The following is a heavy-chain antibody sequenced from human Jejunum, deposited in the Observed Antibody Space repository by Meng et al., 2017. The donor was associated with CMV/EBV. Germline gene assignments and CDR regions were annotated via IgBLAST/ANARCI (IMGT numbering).Heavy chain of an antibody. CDR2: ISWDGGST. CDR1: FSFDDYA. J-gene: IGHJ6*02. D-gene: IGHD1-1*01. V-gene: IGHV3-43D*03. CDR3: AKDIGNWKRDYYGMDV. Sequence: FSFDDYAMHWVRPAPGKGLEWVSLISWDGGSTYYADSVKGRFTISRDNSKNSLYLQMNSLRAEDTALYYCAKDIGNWKRDYYGMDVWGQGTTVTVSS.